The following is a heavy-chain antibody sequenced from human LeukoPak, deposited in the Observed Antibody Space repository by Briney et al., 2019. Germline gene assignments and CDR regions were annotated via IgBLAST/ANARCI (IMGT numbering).Heavy chain of an antibody. CDR2: MKQDGSAR. J-gene: IGHJ4*02. Sequence: PGGPLRLSCAGSGFNFSNYWMAWVRQAPGKGPEWVANMKQDGSARHYADSVKGRFTISRDNAQNSVYLQMNSLRAEDTAVYYCARDVVGSLDYWGLGTLVTVSS. V-gene: IGHV3-7*01. D-gene: IGHD2-15*01. CDR1: GFNFSNYW. CDR3: ARDVVGSLDY.